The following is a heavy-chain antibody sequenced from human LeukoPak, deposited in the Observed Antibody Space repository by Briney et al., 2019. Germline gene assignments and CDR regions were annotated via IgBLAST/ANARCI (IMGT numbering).Heavy chain of an antibody. J-gene: IGHJ4*02. Sequence: SETLSLTCTVSGGSISSSSYYWGWIRQPPGKRLEWIGSIYYSGSTYYNPSLKSRVTISVDTSKNQFSLKLSSVTAADTAVYYCARHERHGDYYFDYWGQGTLVTVSS. CDR1: GGSISSSSYY. CDR2: IYYSGST. D-gene: IGHD4-17*01. CDR3: ARHERHGDYYFDY. V-gene: IGHV4-39*01.